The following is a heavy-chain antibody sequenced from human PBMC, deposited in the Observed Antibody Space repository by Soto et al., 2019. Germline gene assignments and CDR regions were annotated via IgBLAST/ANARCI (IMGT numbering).Heavy chain of an antibody. CDR1: GYTFTSYG. CDR2: INAYNGNT. D-gene: IGHD3-10*01. CDR3: ARDPSYYGSGSYYYFDQ. Sequence: GASVKVSCKASGYTFTSYGISWVRQAPGQGLEWMGWINAYNGNTKYAQKLQGRATMTTDTSTSTAYMELRSLRSDDTAVYYCARDPSYYGSGSYYYFDQWGQGALVTVSS. J-gene: IGHJ4*02. V-gene: IGHV1-18*01.